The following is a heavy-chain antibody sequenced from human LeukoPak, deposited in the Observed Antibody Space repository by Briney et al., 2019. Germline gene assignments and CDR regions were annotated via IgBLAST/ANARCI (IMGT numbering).Heavy chain of an antibody. CDR2: IYYSGST. D-gene: IGHD3-3*01. CDR3: ARDKTFEVVNFFDY. Sequence: SETLSLTCTVSGGSISSGSYYWGWIRQPPGKGLEWIGSIYYSGSTYYNPSLKSRITVSLDTSKNQLSLKLSSVTAADTAVYHCARDKTFEVVNFFDYWGQGTLVTVSS. CDR1: GGSISSGSYY. V-gene: IGHV4-39*07. J-gene: IGHJ4*02.